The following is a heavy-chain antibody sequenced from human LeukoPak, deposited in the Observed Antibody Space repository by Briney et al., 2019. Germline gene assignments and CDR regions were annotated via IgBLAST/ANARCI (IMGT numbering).Heavy chain of an antibody. D-gene: IGHD2-15*01. CDR1: GFILSNYW. Sequence: GGSLRLSCAASGFILSNYWMGWVRRAPRKGLEWVANINQDGSEKHYVDFLKGRFTISRDNAKNSLYLQMNSLRADDTAVYYCAKGGRYCSGGNCYFFDYWGQGTLVTVSS. CDR2: INQDGSEK. V-gene: IGHV3-7*03. CDR3: AKGGRYCSGGNCYFFDY. J-gene: IGHJ4*02.